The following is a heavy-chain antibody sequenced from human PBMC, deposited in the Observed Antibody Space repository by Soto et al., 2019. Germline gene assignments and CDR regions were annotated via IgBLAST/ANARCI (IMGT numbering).Heavy chain of an antibody. CDR1: GGTFNNYP. CDR2: IIPIFESA. V-gene: IGHV1-69*01. J-gene: IGHJ6*02. D-gene: IGHD5-18*01. CDR3: AGSVGPDALKTVDPAMVSAEYYYYGLDV. Sequence: QVQLVQSGAEVRKPGSSVKVSCKVSGGTFNNYPISWVRQAPGRGLEWMGGIIPIFESADYAQIFQDRITITADGSTSTAYMELSSLRSEDTAVYYCAGSVGPDALKTVDPAMVSAEYYYYGLDVWGPGTTVTVSS.